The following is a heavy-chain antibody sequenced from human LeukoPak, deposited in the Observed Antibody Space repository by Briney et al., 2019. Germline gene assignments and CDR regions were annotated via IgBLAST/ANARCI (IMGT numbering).Heavy chain of an antibody. CDR2: ISGSGGST. Sequence: GGSLRLSCAASGFTVSSNYMSWVRQAPGKGLEWVSAISGSGGSTYYADSVKGRFTISRDNSKNTLYLQMNSLRAEDTAVYYCAKWGDCSSTSCYVSLGDYYYYGMDVWGKGTTVTVSS. V-gene: IGHV3-23*01. D-gene: IGHD2-2*01. CDR1: GFTVSSNY. J-gene: IGHJ6*04. CDR3: AKWGDCSSTSCYVSLGDYYYYGMDV.